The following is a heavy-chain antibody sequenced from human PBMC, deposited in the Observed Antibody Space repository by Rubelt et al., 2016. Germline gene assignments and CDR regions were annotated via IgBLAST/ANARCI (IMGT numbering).Heavy chain of an antibody. D-gene: IGHD3-10*01. V-gene: IGHV3-66*01. Sequence: EVQLVESGGGLVKPGGSLRLSCAASGFTFSSYSMSWVRQAPGKGLEWVSVIYSGGSTYYADSVKGRFTISRDNSKNTLYLQMNSLRAEDTAVYYCASKDGVTMVRGDAFDIWGQGTMVTVSS. CDR2: IYSGGST. CDR3: ASKDGVTMVRGDAFDI. J-gene: IGHJ3*02. CDR1: GFTFSSYS.